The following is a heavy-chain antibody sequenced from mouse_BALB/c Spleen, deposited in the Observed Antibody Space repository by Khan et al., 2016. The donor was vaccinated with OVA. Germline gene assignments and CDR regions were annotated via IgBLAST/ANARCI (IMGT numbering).Heavy chain of an antibody. CDR1: GYTFTDYY. V-gene: IGHV1-84*02. D-gene: IGHD1-1*01. CDR2: INPGSGNT. J-gene: IGHJ4*01. CDR3: AGGRILRGAMNY. Sequence: VQLQQSGPELVKPGASVKISCKASGYTFTDYYINWVKQKPGQGLEWIGWINPGSGNTKYNEKFKDKATLTVETSSSTAYMRFSSLTSEDTAVYVVAGGRILRGAMNYWGQGTSVTVSS.